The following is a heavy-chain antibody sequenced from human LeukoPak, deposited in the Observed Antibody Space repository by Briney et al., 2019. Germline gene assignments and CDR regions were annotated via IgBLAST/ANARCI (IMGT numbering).Heavy chain of an antibody. J-gene: IGHJ4*02. CDR3: ANTGYSSGWYPGY. D-gene: IGHD6-19*01. Sequence: GGSLRLSCAASGFTFSSYAMSWVRQAPGKGLEWVSAISGSGGSTYYADSVKGRFTTSRDNSKNTLYLQMNSLRAEDTAVYYCANTGYSSGWYPGYWGQGTLVTVSS. V-gene: IGHV3-23*01. CDR2: ISGSGGST. CDR1: GFTFSSYA.